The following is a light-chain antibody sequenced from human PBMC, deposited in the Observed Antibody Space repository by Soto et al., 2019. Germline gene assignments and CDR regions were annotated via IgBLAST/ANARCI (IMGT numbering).Light chain of an antibody. J-gene: IGKJ1*01. V-gene: IGKV1-5*03. CDR3: QQYNSYPWT. CDR2: KAS. Sequence: DIQMTQSPSTLSASVGDRVTITCRASQSISSWLAWYQQKPGKAPKLLIYKASSLESGVPSRLSRSGSGTEFTLTISSLQPHDSATYHCQQYNSYPWTFGQGTKVEIK. CDR1: QSISSW.